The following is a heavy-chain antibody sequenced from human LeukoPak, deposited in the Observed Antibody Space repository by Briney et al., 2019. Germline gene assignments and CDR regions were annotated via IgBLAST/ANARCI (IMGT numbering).Heavy chain of an antibody. CDR1: GFTFCSYS. CDR3: ARDGIVVVPAAIQGGGGYYYYMDV. CDR2: ISSSSSTI. V-gene: IGHV3-48*04. J-gene: IGHJ6*03. Sequence: GGSLRLSCAASGFTFCSYSMNWVRQAPGKGLEWVSYISSSSSTIYYADSVKGRFTISRDNAKNSLYLQMNSLIAEDTAVYYGARDGIVVVPAAIQGGGGYYYYMDVWGKGTTVTVSS. D-gene: IGHD2-2*02.